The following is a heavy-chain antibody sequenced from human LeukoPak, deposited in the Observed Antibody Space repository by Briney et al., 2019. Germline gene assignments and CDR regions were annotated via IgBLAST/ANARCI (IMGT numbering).Heavy chain of an antibody. Sequence: AVKVSCKSSGGTFSSYAISWVRQAPGQGLEWMGGIIPIFGTANYAQKFQGRVTITTDESTSTAYMELSSLRSEDTAVYSCATDTYCSSTSCYRYAFDIWGQGTMVTVSS. CDR3: ATDTYCSSTSCYRYAFDI. CDR1: GGTFSSYA. V-gene: IGHV1-69*05. D-gene: IGHD2-2*01. CDR2: IIPIFGTA. J-gene: IGHJ3*02.